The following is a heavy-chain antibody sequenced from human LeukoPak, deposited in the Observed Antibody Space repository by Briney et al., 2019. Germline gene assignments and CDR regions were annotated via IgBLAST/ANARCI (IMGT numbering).Heavy chain of an antibody. J-gene: IGHJ4*02. Sequence: ASVKVSCKASGYTFTSYGISWVRQAPGQGLEWMGWISAYNGNTNYAQKPQGRVTMTTDTSTSTAYIELRSLRSDDTAVYYCAREYYDFWSGYYRYYFDYWGQGTLVTVSS. D-gene: IGHD3-3*01. V-gene: IGHV1-18*01. CDR3: AREYYDFWSGYYRYYFDY. CDR1: GYTFTSYG. CDR2: ISAYNGNT.